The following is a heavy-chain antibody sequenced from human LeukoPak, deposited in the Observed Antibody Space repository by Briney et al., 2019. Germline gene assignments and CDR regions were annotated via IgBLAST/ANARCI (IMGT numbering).Heavy chain of an antibody. J-gene: IGHJ4*02. V-gene: IGHV6-1*01. CDR3: ARDQHQLERLCYFDY. CDR1: GDSVSSNSAA. Sequence: SQTLSLTCAISGDSVSSNSAAWNWIRQSPSRGLEWLGRTYYRSKWYNDYAVSAKSRITIDPDTSKNQFSLQLNSVTPEDTAVYYCARDQHQLERLCYFDYWGQGTLVTVSS. CDR2: TYYRSKWYN. D-gene: IGHD1-1*01.